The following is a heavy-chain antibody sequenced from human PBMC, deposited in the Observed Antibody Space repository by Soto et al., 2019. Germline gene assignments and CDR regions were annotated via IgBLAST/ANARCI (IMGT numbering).Heavy chain of an antibody. V-gene: IGHV1-46*03. Sequence: ASVKVSCKASGYTFTSYYMHWVLQAPGQGLECMGIINTSGGSTSYAQKFQGRVTMTRDTSTSTVYMELSSLRSEDTAVYYCASGGGLAYCGGDCINWFDPWG. D-gene: IGHD2-21*02. CDR2: INTSGGST. CDR3: ASGGGLAYCGGDCINWFDP. J-gene: IGHJ5*02. CDR1: GYTFTSYY.